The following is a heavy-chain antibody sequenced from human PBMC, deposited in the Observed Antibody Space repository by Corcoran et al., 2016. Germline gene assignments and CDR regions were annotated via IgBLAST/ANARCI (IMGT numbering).Heavy chain of an antibody. CDR2: ISSSSSYI. V-gene: IGHV3-21*01. D-gene: IGHD2-2*01. J-gene: IGHJ6*02. CDR3: ARELRGYCSSTSCHGDYYYGMDV. CDR1: GFTFSSYS. Sequence: EVQLVESGGGLVKPGGSLRLSCAASGFTFSSYSMNWVRQAPGKGLEWVSSISSSSSYIYYADSVKGRFTISRDNAKNSLYLQMNSLRAEDTAVYYCARELRGYCSSTSCHGDYYYGMDVWGQGTTVTVSS.